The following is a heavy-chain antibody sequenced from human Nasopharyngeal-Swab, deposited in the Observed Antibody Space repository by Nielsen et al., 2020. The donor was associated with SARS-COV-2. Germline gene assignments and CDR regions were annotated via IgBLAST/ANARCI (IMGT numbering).Heavy chain of an antibody. CDR1: GFSLTTSGVG. CDR2: IYWDDDQ. J-gene: IGHJ6*03. CDR3: AHITRGLERDTIFGVPLASLSYYYMDV. D-gene: IGHD3-3*01. Sequence: SGPTLVTPTQTLTLTCSFSGFSLTTSGVGVAWIRQPPGKALEWLALIYWDDDQRYNPSLKTRLTITKDTSKDQVVLTLTNMGPVDSGTYYCAHITRGLERDTIFGVPLASLSYYYMDVWGKGTTVTVS. V-gene: IGHV2-5*02.